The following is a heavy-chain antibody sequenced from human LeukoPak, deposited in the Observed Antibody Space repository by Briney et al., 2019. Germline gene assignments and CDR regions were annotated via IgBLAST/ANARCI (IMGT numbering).Heavy chain of an antibody. Sequence: GGSLRLSCAASGFTFSSYGMHWVRQAPGKGLEWVSSISSSSSYIYYADSVKGRFTISRDNAKNSLYLQMNSLRAEDTAVYYCARGVSSSGPPTSGSYYNHLFDYWGQGTLVTVSS. V-gene: IGHV3-21*01. CDR1: GFTFSSYG. CDR2: ISSSSSYI. D-gene: IGHD1-26*01. CDR3: ARGVSSSGPPTSGSYYNHLFDY. J-gene: IGHJ4*02.